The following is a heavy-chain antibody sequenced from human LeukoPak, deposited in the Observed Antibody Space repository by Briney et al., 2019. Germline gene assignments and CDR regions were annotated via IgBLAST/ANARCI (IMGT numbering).Heavy chain of an antibody. Sequence: NPGGSLRLSCAASGFTFSDYYMSWIRQAPGKGLEWVSYISSSGSTIYYADSVKGRFTISRDNAKNSLCLQMNSLRAEDTAVYYCARDNYDSSGYPPSYYYGMDVWGQGTTVTVSS. J-gene: IGHJ6*02. CDR2: ISSSGSTI. D-gene: IGHD3-22*01. CDR3: ARDNYDSSGYPPSYYYGMDV. CDR1: GFTFSDYY. V-gene: IGHV3-11*01.